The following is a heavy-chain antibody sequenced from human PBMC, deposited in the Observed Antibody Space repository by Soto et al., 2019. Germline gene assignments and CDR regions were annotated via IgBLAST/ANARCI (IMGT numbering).Heavy chain of an antibody. D-gene: IGHD3-3*01. Sequence: PGESLKISCKGSGYRFTSYWIGWVRQMPGKGLEWMGIIYPGDSNTRYSPSLQGQVTISVDRSISTAYLQWSSLKATDTAMYYCARHAYDFWSGHPNPRYYYGMDVWGQGTTVTVS. CDR1: GYRFTSYW. J-gene: IGHJ6*02. CDR2: IYPGDSNT. V-gene: IGHV5-51*01. CDR3: ARHAYDFWSGHPNPRYYYGMDV.